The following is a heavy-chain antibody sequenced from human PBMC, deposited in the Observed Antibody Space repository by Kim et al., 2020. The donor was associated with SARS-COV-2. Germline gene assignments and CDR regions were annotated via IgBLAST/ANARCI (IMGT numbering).Heavy chain of an antibody. CDR2: DSYT. D-gene: IGHD1-26*01. J-gene: IGHJ4*02. CDR3: ATGSSIDY. Sequence: DSYTHYRPSFQGHVTISADKSISTAYLQWSSLKASDTAMYYCATGSSIDYWGQGTLVTVSS. V-gene: IGHV5-10-1*01.